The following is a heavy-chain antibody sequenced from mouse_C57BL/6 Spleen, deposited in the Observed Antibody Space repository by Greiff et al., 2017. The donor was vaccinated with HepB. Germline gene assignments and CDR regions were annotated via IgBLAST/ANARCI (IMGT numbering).Heavy chain of an antibody. CDR2: ISSGSSTI. CDR3: ARRDYGSSPWFAY. V-gene: IGHV5-17*01. J-gene: IGHJ3*01. D-gene: IGHD1-1*01. CDR1: GFTFSDYG. Sequence: EVQLVESGGGLVKPGGSLKLSCAASGFTFSDYGMHWVRQAPEKGLEWVAYISSGSSTIYYADTVKGRFTISRDNDKNTLFLQMTSLRSEDTAMYYCARRDYGSSPWFAYWGQGTLVTVSA.